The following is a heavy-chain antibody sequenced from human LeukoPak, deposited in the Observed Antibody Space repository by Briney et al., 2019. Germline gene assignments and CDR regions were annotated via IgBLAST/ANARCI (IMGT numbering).Heavy chain of an antibody. CDR2: VHLDGRT. D-gene: IGHD6-25*01. CDR3: AREGGFYRPLDY. Sequence: PSETLSLTCGVSGGSVSSTNWWTWMRQPPGKGLEWIGEVHLDGRTNFNPSLKSRLTMSVDLSENHVSLKLTSVTAADTAVYYCAREGGFYRPLDYSGQGTLVTVSS. J-gene: IGHJ4*02. V-gene: IGHV4-4*02. CDR1: GGSVSSTNW.